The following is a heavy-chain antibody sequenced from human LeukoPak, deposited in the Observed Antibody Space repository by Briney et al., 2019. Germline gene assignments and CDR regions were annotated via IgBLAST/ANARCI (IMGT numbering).Heavy chain of an antibody. CDR1: GGSTNNYY. J-gene: IGHJ2*01. Sequence: SETLSLTCTVSGGSTNNYYWSWIWQPPGKGLEWIGNIYNSGSTDYNPSLKSRVTISVNLSKNQISLKLTSVTAADTAVYYCARDKGPYWYFDLWGRGTLVTVSS. V-gene: IGHV4-59*01. CDR2: IYNSGST. CDR3: ARDKGPYWYFDL.